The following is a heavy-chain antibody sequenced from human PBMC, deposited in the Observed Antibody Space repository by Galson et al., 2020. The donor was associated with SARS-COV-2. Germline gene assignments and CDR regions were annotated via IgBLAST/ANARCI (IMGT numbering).Heavy chain of an antibody. CDR1: GFTFSHYA. D-gene: IGHD6-13*01. Sequence: GGSLRLSCVASGFTFSHYAMSWVRQAPGKGLEWVSGISGSGGSTYYVDSVKGRFTTSRDNSKNTVYLQMNSLRAEDTAVYYCAKTPGQLGVNYDYGMDIWGQGSTVTVSS. CDR2: ISGSGGST. V-gene: IGHV3-23*01. CDR3: AKTPGQLGVNYDYGMDI. J-gene: IGHJ6*02.